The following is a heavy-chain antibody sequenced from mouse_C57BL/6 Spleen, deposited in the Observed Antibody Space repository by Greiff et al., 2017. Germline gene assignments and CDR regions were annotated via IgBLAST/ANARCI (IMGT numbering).Heavy chain of an antibody. CDR2: ISSGSSTI. D-gene: IGHD1-1*01. V-gene: IGHV5-17*01. J-gene: IGHJ4*01. CDR1: GFTFSDYG. Sequence: EVKLVESGGGLVKPGGSLKLSCAASGFTFSDYGMHWVRQAPEKGLEWVAYISSGSSTIYYADTVKGRFTISRDNAKNTLFLQMTSLRSEDTAMYYCASGSSYPYAMDYWGQGTSVTVSS. CDR3: ASGSSYPYAMDY.